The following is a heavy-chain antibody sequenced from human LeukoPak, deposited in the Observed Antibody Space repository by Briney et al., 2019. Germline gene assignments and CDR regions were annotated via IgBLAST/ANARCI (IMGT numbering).Heavy chain of an antibody. CDR1: GGTFISYA. Sequence: GSSVKVSCKASGGTFISYAISWVRQAPGQGLEWMGRINPNSGGTNYAQKFQGRVTMTRDTSISTAYMELSRLRSDDTAVYYCARTFMMTTVTQFDYWGQGTLVTVSS. CDR2: INPNSGGT. V-gene: IGHV1-2*06. D-gene: IGHD4-17*01. J-gene: IGHJ4*02. CDR3: ARTFMMTTVTQFDY.